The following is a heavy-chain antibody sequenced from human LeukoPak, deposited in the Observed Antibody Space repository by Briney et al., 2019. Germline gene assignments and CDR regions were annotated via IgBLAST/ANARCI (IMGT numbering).Heavy chain of an antibody. CDR3: AREPSSSNPNLYYYYYYMDV. D-gene: IGHD6-13*01. CDR1: GYTLTELS. J-gene: IGHJ6*03. Sequence: ASVKVSCKVSGYTLTELSMHWVRQAPGKGLEWMGGFDPEDGETSYAQKFQGRVTMTRDMSTSTVYMELSSLRSGDTAVYYCAREPSSSNPNLYYYYYYMDVWGKGTTVTVSS. CDR2: FDPEDGET. V-gene: IGHV1-24*01.